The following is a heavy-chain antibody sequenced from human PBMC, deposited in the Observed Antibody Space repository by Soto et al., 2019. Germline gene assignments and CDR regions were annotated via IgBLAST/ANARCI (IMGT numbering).Heavy chain of an antibody. V-gene: IGHV4-31*03. CDR3: ARGPGRFGTNELDY. CDR2: IYYSGST. D-gene: IGHD3-10*01. CDR1: GGYISSGGYY. Sequence: QVQLQESGPGLVKPSETLSLTCTVSGGYISSGGYYWSWIRQHPGQGLEWIGYIYYSGSTYYNPSHKSRVTISVVTSKNQFSLKLSSVTVADTAVYYCARGPGRFGTNELDYWGQGTLVTVSS. J-gene: IGHJ4*02.